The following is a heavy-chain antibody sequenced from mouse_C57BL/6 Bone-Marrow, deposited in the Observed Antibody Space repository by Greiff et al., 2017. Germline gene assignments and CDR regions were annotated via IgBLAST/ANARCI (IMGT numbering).Heavy chain of an antibody. D-gene: IGHD2-1*01. V-gene: IGHV1-9*01. CDR2: ILPGSGST. Sequence: QVQLQQSGAELMKPGASVKLSCKATGYTFTGYWIAWVKQRPGHGLEWIGEILPGSGSTNYNEKFKGKATFTADTSSNTAYMQLSSLTTEDSAIYYCARGGGLDGNYESWYCDYGCQGTTLTVSS. CDR1: GYTFTGYW. CDR3: ARGGGLDGNYESWYCDY. J-gene: IGHJ2*01.